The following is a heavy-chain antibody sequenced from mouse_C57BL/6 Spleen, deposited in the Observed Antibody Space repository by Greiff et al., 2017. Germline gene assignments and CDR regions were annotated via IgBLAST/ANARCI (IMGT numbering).Heavy chain of an antibody. CDR3: ARWSHFDY. CDR2: ISSGSSTI. CDR1: GFTFSDYG. V-gene: IGHV5-17*01. Sequence: EVKLQEPGGGLVKPGGSLTLSCAASGFTFSDYGMHWVRQAPEKGLEWVAYISSGSSTIYYADTVKGRFTISIDKAKNTLFLQMTSLTSEDTAMYYCARWSHFDYWGQGTTLTGSS. J-gene: IGHJ2*01. D-gene: IGHD1-1*02.